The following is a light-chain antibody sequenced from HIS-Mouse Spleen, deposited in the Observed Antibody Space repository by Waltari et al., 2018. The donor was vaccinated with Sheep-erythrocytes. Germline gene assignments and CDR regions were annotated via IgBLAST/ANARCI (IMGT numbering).Light chain of an antibody. CDR2: KDS. V-gene: IGLV3-25*03. CDR1: ALPQQY. CDR3: QSADSSGTYRV. J-gene: IGLJ2*01. Sequence: SYELTQPPSVSVSPGQTARNPCSGDALPQQYAYWYQQKPGQAPVLVIYKDSERPSGIPERFSGSSSGTTVTLTISGVQAEDEADYYCQSADSSGTYRVFGGGTKLTVL.